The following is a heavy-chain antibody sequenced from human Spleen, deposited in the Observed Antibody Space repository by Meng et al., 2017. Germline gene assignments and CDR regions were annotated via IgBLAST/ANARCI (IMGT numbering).Heavy chain of an antibody. CDR2: INAGNGNT. CDR3: AREGRRTNDILTGYYFGL. Sequence: GESLKISCIASGYTFTSYAMHWVRQAPGQRLEWMGWINAGNGNTKYSQKFQGRVTITRDTSASTAYMELSSLRSEDTAVYYCAREGRRTNDILTGYYFGLWGQGTLVTVSS. D-gene: IGHD3-9*01. V-gene: IGHV1-3*01. J-gene: IGHJ4*02. CDR1: GYTFTSYA.